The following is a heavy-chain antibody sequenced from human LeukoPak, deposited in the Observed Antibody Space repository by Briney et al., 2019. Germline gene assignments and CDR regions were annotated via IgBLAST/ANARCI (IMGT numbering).Heavy chain of an antibody. J-gene: IGHJ3*02. CDR2: IWYDGSNK. Sequence: PGGSLRLSCAASGFTFSSYAMSWVRQAPGKGLEWVAVIWYDGSNKYYADSVKGRFTISRDNSKNTLYLQMNGLRAEDTAVYYCAKDLVYSSSSGAFDIWGQGTMVTVSS. V-gene: IGHV3-33*06. CDR1: GFTFSSYA. D-gene: IGHD6-6*01. CDR3: AKDLVYSSSSGAFDI.